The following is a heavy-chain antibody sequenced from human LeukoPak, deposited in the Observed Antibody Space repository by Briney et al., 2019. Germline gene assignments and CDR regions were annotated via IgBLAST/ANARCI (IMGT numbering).Heavy chain of an antibody. Sequence: RGSLRLSCAASGFTFSSYGMHWVRQAPGKGLEWVAVISYDGSNKYYADSVKGRFTISRDNSKNTLYLQMNSLRAEDTAVYYCAKGDYGDYGLVYWGQGTLVTVSS. J-gene: IGHJ4*02. V-gene: IGHV3-30*18. CDR3: AKGDYGDYGLVY. CDR1: GFTFSSYG. D-gene: IGHD4-17*01. CDR2: ISYDGSNK.